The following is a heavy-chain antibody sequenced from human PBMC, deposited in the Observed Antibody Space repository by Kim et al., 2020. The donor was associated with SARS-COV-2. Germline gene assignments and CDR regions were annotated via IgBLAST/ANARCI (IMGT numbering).Heavy chain of an antibody. CDR2: ISAYNGNT. Sequence: ASVKVSCKASGYTFTSYGISWVRQAPGQGLEWMGWISAYNGNTNYAQKLQGRVTMTTDTSTSTAYMELRSLRSDDTAVYYCARSGGGGDFWSGYHYYYYYGMDVWGQGTTVTVSS. CDR3: ARSGGGGDFWSGYHYYYYYGMDV. D-gene: IGHD3-3*01. V-gene: IGHV1-18*04. J-gene: IGHJ6*02. CDR1: GYTFTSYG.